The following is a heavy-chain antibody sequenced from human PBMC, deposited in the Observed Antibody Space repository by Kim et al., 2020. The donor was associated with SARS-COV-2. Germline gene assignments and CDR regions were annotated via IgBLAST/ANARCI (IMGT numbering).Heavy chain of an antibody. J-gene: IGHJ6*02. CDR2: ISYDGSNN. V-gene: IGHV3-30-3*01. D-gene: IGHD3-10*01. CDR1: GFTLSSYG. Sequence: GGSLRLSCAASGFTLSSYGMHWVRQAPGKGLEWVAVISYDGSNNYYADSVKGRFTISRDNSKNTLYLQMNSLRGEDTAVYHCGRDPWSRLRGITYSYYGMDVWGQGTTVTVSS. CDR3: GRDPWSRLRGITYSYYGMDV.